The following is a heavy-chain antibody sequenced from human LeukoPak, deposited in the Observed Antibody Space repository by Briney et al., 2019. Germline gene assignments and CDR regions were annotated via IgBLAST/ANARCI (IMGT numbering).Heavy chain of an antibody. Sequence: GGSLRLSCAASGFTFSDYYMSWIRQAPGKGLKWVSYSSGSSIYYADFVKGRFTISRDNAKNSLYLQMNSLRAEDTAVYYCAREGSSSWYVDYWGQGTPVTVSS. CDR2: SSGSSI. CDR3: AREGSSSWYVDY. D-gene: IGHD6-13*01. J-gene: IGHJ4*02. CDR1: GFTFSDYY. V-gene: IGHV3-11*01.